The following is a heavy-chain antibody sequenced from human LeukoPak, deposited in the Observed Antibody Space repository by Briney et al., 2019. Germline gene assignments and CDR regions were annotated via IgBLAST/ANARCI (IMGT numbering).Heavy chain of an antibody. CDR2: ISAYNGNA. CDR3: AREVVAGTCLSLDY. J-gene: IGHJ4*02. D-gene: IGHD6-19*01. Sequence: ASVKVSCKASGYTFTSYGISWVRQAPGQGLECMGWISAYNGNANYAQKLQGRVTMTTDTSTSTAYMELRSLRSDDTAVYYCAREVVAGTCLSLDYWGQGTPVTVSS. V-gene: IGHV1-18*01. CDR1: GYTFTSYG.